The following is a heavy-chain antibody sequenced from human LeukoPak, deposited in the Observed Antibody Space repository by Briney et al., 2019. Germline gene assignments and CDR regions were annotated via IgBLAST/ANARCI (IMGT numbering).Heavy chain of an antibody. CDR1: GGSFSGYY. CDR3: ARGFCSGGSCYPLFYYYYYMDV. D-gene: IGHD2-15*01. V-gene: IGHV4-34*01. J-gene: IGHJ6*03. CDR2: INHSGST. Sequence: SETLSLTCAVYGGSFSGYYWSWLRQPPGKGLEWIGEINHSGSTNYNPSLKSRVTISVDTSKSQFSLKLSSVTAADTAVYYCARGFCSGGSCYPLFYYYYYMDVWGKGTTVTVSS.